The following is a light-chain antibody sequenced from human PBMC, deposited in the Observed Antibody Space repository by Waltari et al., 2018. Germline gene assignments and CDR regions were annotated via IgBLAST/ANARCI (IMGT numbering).Light chain of an antibody. CDR2: GNS. V-gene: IGLV1-40*01. CDR3: QSYDSSLSGSV. CDR1: SSNIGAGYY. Sequence: QSVLTQPPSVSGAPGQRVTISCTGSSSNIGAGYYVHWYQPLPGTAPNLLISGNSNRPSGVPDRFSGSKSGTSASLAITGLQAEDEADYYCQSYDSSLSGSVFGGGTKLTVL. J-gene: IGLJ3*02.